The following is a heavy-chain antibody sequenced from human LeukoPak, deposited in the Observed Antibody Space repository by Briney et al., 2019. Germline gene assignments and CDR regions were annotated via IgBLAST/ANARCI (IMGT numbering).Heavy chain of an antibody. D-gene: IGHD2-8*01. CDR2: IYYSGST. CDR3: ARGVPDPQYNAFDI. Sequence: SETLSLTCTVSGGSISSHYWSWIRQPSGKGLEWIGYIYYSGSTNYNPSLKSRVTISVDTSKNQFSLKLSSVTAADTAVYYCARGVPDPQYNAFDIWGQGTMVTVSS. CDR1: GGSISSHY. J-gene: IGHJ3*02. V-gene: IGHV4-59*11.